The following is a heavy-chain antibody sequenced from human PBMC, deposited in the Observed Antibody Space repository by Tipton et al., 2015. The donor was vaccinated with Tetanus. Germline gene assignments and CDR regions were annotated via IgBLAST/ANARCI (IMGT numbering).Heavy chain of an antibody. CDR2: IRSKADNYAP. CDR3: TRPWTTSLYGMDV. Sequence: SLRLSCAASGFSFRGSVMHWVRQASGKGLEWVARIRSKADNYAPTYAASVQGRFTISRDDSQNMAYLQMNSLKTEDTAVYYCTRPWTTSLYGMDVWGQGTTITVSS. CDR1: GFSFRGSV. V-gene: IGHV3-73*01. J-gene: IGHJ6*02. D-gene: IGHD2-2*01.